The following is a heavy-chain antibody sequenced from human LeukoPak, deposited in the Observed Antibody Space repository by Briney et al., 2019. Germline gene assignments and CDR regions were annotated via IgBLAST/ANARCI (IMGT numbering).Heavy chain of an antibody. D-gene: IGHD6-6*01. V-gene: IGHV4-39*01. Sequence: SETLSLTCTVSGGSISSSSYYWGWIRQPPGKGLEWIGSIYYSGSTYYNPSLKSRVTISVDTSKNQFSLKLSSVTAADTAVYYCANTARERGPTNDAFDIWGQGTMVTVSS. CDR2: IYYSGST. CDR1: GGSISSSSYY. CDR3: ANTARERGPTNDAFDI. J-gene: IGHJ3*02.